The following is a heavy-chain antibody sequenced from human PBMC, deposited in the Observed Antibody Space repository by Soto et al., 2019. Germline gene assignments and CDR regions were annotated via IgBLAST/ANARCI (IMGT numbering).Heavy chain of an antibody. CDR3: ARSGRVGTSYYYYMDV. J-gene: IGHJ6*03. D-gene: IGHD6-25*01. V-gene: IGHV1-18*01. CDR1: GYTFTSYG. Sequence: ASVKVSCKASGYTFTSYGISWVRQAPGQGLEWMGWISAYNGNTNYAQKLQGRVTMTTDTSTSTAYMELRSLRSDDTAVYYCARSGRVGTSYYYYMDVWGKGTTVTVSS. CDR2: ISAYNGNT.